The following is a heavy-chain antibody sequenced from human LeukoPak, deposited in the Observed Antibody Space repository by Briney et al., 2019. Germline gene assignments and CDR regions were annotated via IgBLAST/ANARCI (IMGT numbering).Heavy chain of an antibody. CDR1: GGSMSHYY. V-gene: IGHV4-59*12. CDR2: IYYSGST. Sequence: NASETLSLTCTVSGGSMSHYYWSWIRQPPGKGLVWIGYIYYSGSTKYNPSIKSRVTISVDTSQNQFSLRLSSVTAADTAVYYCARMPPGVVYWFHPWGQGTLVTVSS. CDR3: ARMPPGVVYWFHP. J-gene: IGHJ5*02. D-gene: IGHD3-3*01.